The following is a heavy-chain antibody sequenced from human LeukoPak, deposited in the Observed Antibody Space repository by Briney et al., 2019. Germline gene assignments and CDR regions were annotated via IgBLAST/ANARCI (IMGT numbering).Heavy chain of an antibody. CDR3: AKGYSSSWTTYYFDY. CDR1: GFTFSSYG. V-gene: IGHV3-33*06. Sequence: PGGSLRLSCAASGFTFSSYGMHWVRQAPGKGLEWVAVIWYDGSNKYYADSVKGRFTISRDNSKNTLYLQMNSLRAEDTAVYYCAKGYSSSWTTYYFDYWGQGTLVTVSS. J-gene: IGHJ4*02. D-gene: IGHD6-13*01. CDR2: IWYDGSNK.